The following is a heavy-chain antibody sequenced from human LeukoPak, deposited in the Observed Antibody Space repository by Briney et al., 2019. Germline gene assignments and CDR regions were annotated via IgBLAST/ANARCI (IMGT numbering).Heavy chain of an antibody. J-gene: IGHJ4*02. D-gene: IGHD4-23*01. CDR1: GFTFSSYW. CDR2: IKQDGNTK. Sequence: PGGSLRLSCAASGFTFSSYWMAWVRQAPGKGLEWVANIKQDGNTKHYVDSVKGRFTISRDNAKNSLYLEMNSPRVEETAVYYCARDVDGNPDYWGQGTLVAVSS. CDR3: ARDVDGNPDY. V-gene: IGHV3-7*03.